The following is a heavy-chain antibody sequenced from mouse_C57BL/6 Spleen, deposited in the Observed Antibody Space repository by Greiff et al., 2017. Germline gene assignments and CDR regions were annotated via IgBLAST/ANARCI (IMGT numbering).Heavy chain of an antibody. CDR2: IYPGDGDT. CDR1: GYAFSSSW. D-gene: IGHD1-1*01. V-gene: IGHV1-82*01. J-gene: IGHJ3*01. CDR3: ATRGYYGPAWFAY. Sequence: VQLQQSGPELVKPGASVKISCKASGYAFSSSWMNWVKQRPGKGLEWIGRIYPGDGDTNYNGKFKGKATLTADKSSSTAYMQLSSLTSEDSAVYFWATRGYYGPAWFAYWGQGTLVTVSA.